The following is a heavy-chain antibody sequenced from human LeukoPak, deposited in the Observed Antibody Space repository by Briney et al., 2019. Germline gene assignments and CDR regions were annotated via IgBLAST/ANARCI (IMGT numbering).Heavy chain of an antibody. J-gene: IGHJ4*02. CDR1: GYTFTSYD. CDR3: ARGDGYSGYDYQGKQFDY. V-gene: IGHV1-18*04. CDR2: ISAYNGNT. Sequence: ASVKVSCTASGYTFTSYDISWVRQAPGQGLEWMGWISAYNGNTNYAQKLQGRVTMTTDTSTSTAYMELRSLRSDDTAVYYCARGDGYSGYDYQGKQFDYWGQGTLVTVSS. D-gene: IGHD5-12*01.